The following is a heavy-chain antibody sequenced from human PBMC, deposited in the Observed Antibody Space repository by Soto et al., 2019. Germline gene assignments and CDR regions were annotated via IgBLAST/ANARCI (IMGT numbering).Heavy chain of an antibody. Sequence: NPSETLSLTCAVYCGSFSGYYWSWIRQPPGKGLEWIGEINHSGSTNYNPSLKSRVTISVDTSKNQFSLKLSSVTAADTAVYYCARGLGGSSWYGRDYYYYGMDVWGQGTTVTVSS. CDR1: CGSFSGYY. CDR2: INHSGST. V-gene: IGHV4-34*01. J-gene: IGHJ6*02. D-gene: IGHD6-13*01. CDR3: ARGLGGSSWYGRDYYYYGMDV.